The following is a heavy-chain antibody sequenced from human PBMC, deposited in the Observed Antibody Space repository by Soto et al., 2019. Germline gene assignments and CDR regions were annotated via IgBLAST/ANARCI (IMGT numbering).Heavy chain of an antibody. Sequence: EVQLVESGGGLVKPGGSLRLSCAASGFTFSSYSMNWVRQAPGKGLEWVSSISSSSSYIYYADSVKGGFTISRDNAKNTLHVQMNTLRAEDTGVYYCTRVTGAWPYYYASSGGFYGMDVWGQGTTVTVSS. D-gene: IGHD3-22*01. CDR2: ISSSSSYI. J-gene: IGHJ6*02. V-gene: IGHV3-21*01. CDR3: TRVTGAWPYYYASSGGFYGMDV. CDR1: GFTFSSYS.